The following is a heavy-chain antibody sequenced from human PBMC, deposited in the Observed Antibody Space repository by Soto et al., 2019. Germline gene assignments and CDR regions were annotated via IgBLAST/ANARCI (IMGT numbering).Heavy chain of an antibody. CDR3: ARALSEGRYGMDV. CDR1: GFTFSSYS. V-gene: IGHV3-48*02. J-gene: IGHJ6*02. CDR2: ISSSSSTI. Sequence: EVQLVESGGGLVQPGGSLRPSCAASGFTFSSYSMNWFRQAPGKGLEWVSYISSSSSTIYYADSVKGRFTISRDNAKNSLYLQMNSLRDEDTAVYYCARALSEGRYGMDVWGQGTTVTVSS.